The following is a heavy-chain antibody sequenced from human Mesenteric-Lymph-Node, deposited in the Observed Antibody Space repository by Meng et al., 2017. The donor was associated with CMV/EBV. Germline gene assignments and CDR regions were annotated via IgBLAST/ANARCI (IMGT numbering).Heavy chain of an antibody. CDR2: ISYDGSNK. CDR3: AKLGAWALDY. J-gene: IGHJ4*02. Sequence: GGSLRLSCAASGFTFSSYAMHWVRQAPGKGLEWVAVISYDGSNKYYADSVKGRFTISRDNSKNTLYLQMNSLRAEDTAVYHCAKLGAWALDYWGQGTLVTVSS. CDR1: GFTFSSYA. V-gene: IGHV3-30*04. D-gene: IGHD3-3*02.